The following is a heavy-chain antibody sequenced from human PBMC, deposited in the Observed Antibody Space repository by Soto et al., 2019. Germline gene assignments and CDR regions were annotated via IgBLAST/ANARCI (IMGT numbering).Heavy chain of an antibody. CDR2: ISYDGSDK. D-gene: IGHD3-22*01. J-gene: IGHJ4*02. CDR1: GFTFSSYA. Sequence: QVQLVESGGGVVQPGRSLRLSCAASGFTFSSYAMHWVRQAPGKGLEWVALISYDGSDKDYADSVKGRFTISRDNSRNTLFLQMNSLRAEATAVYYCARDYYKYYDSSGYYRSPAYWGQGTLVTVSS. V-gene: IGHV3-30-3*01. CDR3: ARDYYKYYDSSGYYRSPAY.